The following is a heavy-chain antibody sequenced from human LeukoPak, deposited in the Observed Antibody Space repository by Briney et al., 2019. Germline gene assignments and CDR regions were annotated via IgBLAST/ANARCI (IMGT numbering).Heavy chain of an antibody. CDR2: ISSSGTTI. CDR1: GFIFSDYG. V-gene: IGHV3-48*01. Sequence: GGSLRLSCIVSGFIFSDYGMSWVRQAPGKGLTWISYISSSGTTIYQRDSVKGRFTISRDNGKNSLYLQMNSLRAEDTAVYYCARDRNLGVFTKKGLDVWGQGTTVTVSS. CDR3: ARDRNLGVFTKKGLDV. J-gene: IGHJ6*02. D-gene: IGHD3-3*01.